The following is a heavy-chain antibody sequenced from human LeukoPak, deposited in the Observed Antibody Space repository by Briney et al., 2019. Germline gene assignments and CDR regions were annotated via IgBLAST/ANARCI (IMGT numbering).Heavy chain of an antibody. D-gene: IGHD3-22*01. CDR2: INSDGRTT. CDR1: EFTFSSYW. V-gene: IGHV3-74*01. J-gene: IGHJ4*02. Sequence: GGSLRLSCEASEFTFSSYWMHWVRQAPGKGLVWVSRINSDGRTTIYADSVKGRFTISGDNAKNTLYLQMNSLRAEDTAVYYCAREGYYDSSGYSIRFSYWGQGTLVTVSS. CDR3: AREGYYDSSGYSIRFSY.